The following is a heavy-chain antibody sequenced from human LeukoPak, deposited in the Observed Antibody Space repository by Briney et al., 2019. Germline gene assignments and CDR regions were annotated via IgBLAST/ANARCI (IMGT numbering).Heavy chain of an antibody. V-gene: IGHV4-4*07. J-gene: IGHJ4*02. CDR1: GGSISSYY. D-gene: IGHD2-2*01. CDR3: ARERVVPAAMTFYFDC. Sequence: PSETLSLTCTVSGGSISSYYWSWIRQPAGKGLEWIGRIYTSGSTNYNPSLKSRVTMSVDTSKNQFSLKLSSVTAADTAVYYCARERVVPAAMTFYFDCWGQGTLVTVSS. CDR2: IYTSGST.